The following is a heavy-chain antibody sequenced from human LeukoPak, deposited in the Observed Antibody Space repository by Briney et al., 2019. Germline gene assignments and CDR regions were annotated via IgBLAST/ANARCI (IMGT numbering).Heavy chain of an antibody. Sequence: PGGPLTLSCAAWGVTFSNFAMRGARDATGKGLEGVSLFIGSSGDTFYADSVKGRFTISRENSKTRLYLQMNSLRAEDTALYYCAKGAYDYIEMGYFDSWGQGTLVTVSS. J-gene: IGHJ4*02. CDR3: AKGAYDYIEMGYFDS. CDR1: GVTFSNFA. CDR2: FIGSSGDT. D-gene: IGHD5-12*01. V-gene: IGHV3-23*01.